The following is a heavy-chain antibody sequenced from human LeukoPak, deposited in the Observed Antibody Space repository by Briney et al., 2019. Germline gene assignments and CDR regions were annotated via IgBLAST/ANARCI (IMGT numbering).Heavy chain of an antibody. V-gene: IGHV3-30*02. CDR2: VRYDESNK. CDR3: AKDSNTGYVSVGPDH. J-gene: IGHJ4*02. Sequence: PGGSLRLSCQTSGFVFSNYGMHWVRQAPGKGLEWVAFVRYDESNKYYADSLKGRFTISRDNSRNTVYLQINSLRAEDTGVCSCAKDSNTGYVSVGPDHWGLGTLVTVSS. CDR1: GFVFSNYG. D-gene: IGHD5-12*01.